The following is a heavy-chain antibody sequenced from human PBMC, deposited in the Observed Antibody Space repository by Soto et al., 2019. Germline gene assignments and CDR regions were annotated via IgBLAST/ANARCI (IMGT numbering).Heavy chain of an antibody. D-gene: IGHD5-12*01. J-gene: IGHJ6*02. CDR3: ARAIVVTIGGMDV. V-gene: IGHV4-30-4*01. CDR2: IYYSGST. Sequence: LSLTCTVSGGSISSADYYWSWVRQPPGKGLEWIGYIYYSGSTFFNPSLKSRVTISKDTSRNQFSLRLNSVTAADTAVYYCARAIVVTIGGMDVWGQGTTVTVSS. CDR1: GGSISSADYY.